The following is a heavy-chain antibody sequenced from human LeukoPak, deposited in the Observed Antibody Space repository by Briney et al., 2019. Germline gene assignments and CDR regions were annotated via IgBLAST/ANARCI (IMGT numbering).Heavy chain of an antibody. Sequence: SETLSLTCTVSGGSISSGGYYWSWIRQHPGKGLEWIGYIYYSGSTYYNPSLKSRVTISVDTSKNQFSLELSSVTAADTAVYYCARVGYQNAFDIWGQGTMVTVSS. D-gene: IGHD2-2*01. CDR2: IYYSGST. CDR1: GGSISSGGYY. CDR3: ARVGYQNAFDI. V-gene: IGHV4-31*03. J-gene: IGHJ3*02.